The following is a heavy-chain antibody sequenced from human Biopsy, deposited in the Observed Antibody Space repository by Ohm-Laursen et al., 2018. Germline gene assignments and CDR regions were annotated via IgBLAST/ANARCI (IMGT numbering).Heavy chain of an antibody. Sequence: TLSLTWTVSGVSISSYFWNWIRQPPGKGLEWIGDIYYSGSTKYNPSLKSRVTISVDMSKSQLSLRLNSVTAADTAVYYCAREAAIIDPRTRAFDYWGQGTLVTVSS. CDR1: GVSISSYF. CDR2: IYYSGST. D-gene: IGHD6-25*01. J-gene: IGHJ4*02. CDR3: AREAAIIDPRTRAFDY. V-gene: IGHV4-59*01.